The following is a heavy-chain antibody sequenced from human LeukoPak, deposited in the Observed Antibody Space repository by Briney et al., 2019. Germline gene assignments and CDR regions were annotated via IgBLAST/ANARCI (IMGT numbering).Heavy chain of an antibody. J-gene: IGHJ4*02. CDR2: IYYTGST. CDR3: TAEKNGSPHY. Sequence: SETLSLTCTVSRGSVISSTYYWSWVRQPPGKGLEWIASIYYTGSTYYNPSLKSRVTISLDMSKNEFFLTMTSVTAADTAVYFCTAEKNGSPHYWGQGTQVTVSS. V-gene: IGHV4-39*07. D-gene: IGHD2-8*01. CDR1: RGSVISSTYY.